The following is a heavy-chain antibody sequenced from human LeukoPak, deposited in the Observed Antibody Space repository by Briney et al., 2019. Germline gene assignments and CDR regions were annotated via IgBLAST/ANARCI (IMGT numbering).Heavy chain of an antibody. D-gene: IGHD6-13*01. CDR3: AREDASSWDY. Sequence: GGSLRLSCAASGFTFSIYSMDWVRQAPGKGLEWVSSIISSGSYIYYADSVKGRYTISRDNAKNSLYLQMNSLRAEDTAVYYCAREDASSWDYWGQGTLVTVSS. V-gene: IGHV3-21*01. J-gene: IGHJ4*02. CDR2: IISSGSYI. CDR1: GFTFSIYS.